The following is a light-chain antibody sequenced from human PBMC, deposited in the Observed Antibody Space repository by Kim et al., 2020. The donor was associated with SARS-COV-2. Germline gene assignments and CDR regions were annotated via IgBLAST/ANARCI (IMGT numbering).Light chain of an antibody. CDR2: GAS. Sequence: EVVMTQSPATLSVSPGEGATLSCRASQSISNNLAWYQQIPGQAPRLLIYGASTRATATPHIFSGSGSGTEFTLTISNLQPKEFAIYYCHQYNKWPWTFSQGTKVDIK. J-gene: IGKJ1*01. CDR1: QSISNN. CDR3: HQYNKWPWT. V-gene: IGKV3-15*01.